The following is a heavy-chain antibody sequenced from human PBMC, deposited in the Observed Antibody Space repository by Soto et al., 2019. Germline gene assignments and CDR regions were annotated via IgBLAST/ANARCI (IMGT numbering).Heavy chain of an antibody. V-gene: IGHV3-23*01. D-gene: IGHD3-16*01. CDR3: AKDGNWLDVYYDV. CDR1: GIEFSNYA. Sequence: GGSLRLSCVGSGIEFSNYAMSWVRQAPGKGLEWVSIVSASGRSRYHADSVKGRFTISRDNSKNTLYLRMTNLRAEDTAVYYCAKDGNWLDVYYDVWGQGTPVTVSS. J-gene: IGHJ4*02. CDR2: VSASGRSR.